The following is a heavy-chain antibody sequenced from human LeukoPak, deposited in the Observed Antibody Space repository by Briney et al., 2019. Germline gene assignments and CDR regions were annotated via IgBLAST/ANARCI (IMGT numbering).Heavy chain of an antibody. Sequence: SETLSLTCTVSGGSISSGGYYWSWIRQPPGKGLEWIGYIYYSGSTNYNPSLKSRVTISVDTSKNQFSLKLSSVTAADTAVYYCARGLRYSYGEGVDYWGQGTLVTVSS. D-gene: IGHD5-18*01. CDR2: IYYSGST. V-gene: IGHV4-61*08. CDR3: ARGLRYSYGEGVDY. CDR1: GGSISSGGYY. J-gene: IGHJ4*02.